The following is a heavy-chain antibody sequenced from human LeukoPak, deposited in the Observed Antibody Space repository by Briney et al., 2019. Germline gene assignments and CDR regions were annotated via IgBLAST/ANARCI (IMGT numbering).Heavy chain of an antibody. V-gene: IGHV5-51*01. D-gene: IGHD3-9*01. CDR1: GYRFTNYW. Sequence: GESLKISCQGSGYRFTNYWIVWVRQMPGKGLEWMGIIYPGDSETRYSPSFQGQFTISADNSINTAYLQWSGLKASDTAMYYCARIFRGGRSPQGWCAPWGQGTLVSVSS. CDR3: ARIFRGGRSPQGWCAP. CDR2: IYPGDSET. J-gene: IGHJ5*02.